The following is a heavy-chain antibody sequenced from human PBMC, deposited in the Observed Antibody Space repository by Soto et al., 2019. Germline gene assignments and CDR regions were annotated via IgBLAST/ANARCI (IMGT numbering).Heavy chain of an antibody. CDR2: ISYSGST. CDR1: GGSISSGNYY. CDR3: ATMGTPATGLYFFDY. D-gene: IGHD2-15*01. V-gene: IGHV4-30-4*01. J-gene: IGHJ4*02. Sequence: QVQLQESGPGLVKPSQTLSLTCTVSGGSISSGNYYWSWIRQPPGKGLEWIGFISYSGSTYYSTSPKSRVTTSVDTSKSQFSLNLSFVTAADTSVYYCATMGTPATGLYFFDYWGQGSLVTVSS.